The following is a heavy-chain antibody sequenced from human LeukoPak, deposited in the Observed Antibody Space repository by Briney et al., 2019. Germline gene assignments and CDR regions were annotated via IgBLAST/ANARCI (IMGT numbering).Heavy chain of an antibody. CDR1: GGSFSGYY. CDR2: IYYSGST. V-gene: IGHV4-31*11. J-gene: IGHJ4*02. Sequence: SETLSLTCAVYGGSFSGYYWSWIRQHPGKGLEWIGYIYYSGSTYYNPSLKSRVTISVDTSKNQFSLKLSSVTAADTAVYYCASSLGVRGGFDYWGQGTLVTVSS. D-gene: IGHD3-10*01. CDR3: ASSLGVRGGFDY.